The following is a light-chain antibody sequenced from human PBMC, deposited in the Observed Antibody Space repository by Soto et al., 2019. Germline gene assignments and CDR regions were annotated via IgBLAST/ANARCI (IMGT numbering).Light chain of an antibody. CDR2: DVS. CDR1: SSDVGGYNY. J-gene: IGLJ2*01. Sequence: QPVLTQPASVSESPGQSITIPCTGTSSDVGGYNYVSWYQHHPGKAPKLLIYDVSNRPSGVSNRFSGSKSGNTASLTISGLQAEDEANYYCSSYTSSLTLVVFGGGTKLTVL. V-gene: IGLV2-14*03. CDR3: SSYTSSLTLVV.